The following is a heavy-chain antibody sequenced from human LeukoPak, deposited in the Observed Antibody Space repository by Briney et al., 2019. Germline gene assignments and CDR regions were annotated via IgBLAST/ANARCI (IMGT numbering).Heavy chain of an antibody. J-gene: IGHJ2*01. CDR1: GFTFSSYA. Sequence: GGSLRLSCAASGFTFSSYAMSWVRQAPGKGLEWVSAISGSGGSTYYGDSVKGRFTISRDNSKNTLDLQMNSLRAEDTAVYYCAKDRRYDWYFDLWGRGTLVTVSS. CDR3: AKDRRYDWYFDL. D-gene: IGHD1-1*01. V-gene: IGHV3-23*01. CDR2: ISGSGGST.